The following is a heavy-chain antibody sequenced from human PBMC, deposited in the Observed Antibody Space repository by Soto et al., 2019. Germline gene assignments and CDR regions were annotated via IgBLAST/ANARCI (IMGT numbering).Heavy chain of an antibody. CDR3: AKWGFRWAYGDSDY. CDR1: GITFSSYG. D-gene: IGHD4-17*01. V-gene: IGHV3-30*18. CDR2: ISYDGNTQ. J-gene: IGHJ4*02. Sequence: QVQLVESGGGVVQPGTSLRISCVASGITFSSYGMHWVRQAPGKGLEWVAVISYDGNTQYYADSVRGRFTISRDNSKNMLSLQMNSLGADETAVYCCAKWGFRWAYGDSDYWGQGILVTVS.